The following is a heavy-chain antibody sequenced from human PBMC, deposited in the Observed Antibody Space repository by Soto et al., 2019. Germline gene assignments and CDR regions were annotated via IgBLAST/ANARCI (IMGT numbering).Heavy chain of an antibody. CDR2: INHSGST. Sequence: SETLSLTCAVYGGSFSGYYWSWIRQPPGKGLEWIGEINHSGSTNYNPSLKSRVTISVDTSKNQFSLKLSSVTAADTAVYYCARIIGRSPIWTYYYYGMDVWGQGTTVTVSS. D-gene: IGHD3-9*01. CDR3: ARIIGRSPIWTYYYYGMDV. J-gene: IGHJ6*02. V-gene: IGHV4-34*01. CDR1: GGSFSGYY.